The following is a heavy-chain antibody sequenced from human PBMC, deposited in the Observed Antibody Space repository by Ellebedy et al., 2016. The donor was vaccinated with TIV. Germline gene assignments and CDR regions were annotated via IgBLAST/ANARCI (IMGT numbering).Heavy chain of an antibody. Sequence: GESLKISCKGSGYSFPSYWITWVRQMPGKGLEWMGRIDPADSYTDYSPSFQGHVTISIDKSNTTAYLQWGSLKASDTAIYYCARLSSVSSRNPLDPWGQGTLVTVSS. D-gene: IGHD6-13*01. CDR1: GYSFPSYW. V-gene: IGHV5-10-1*01. CDR3: ARLSSVSSRNPLDP. J-gene: IGHJ5*02. CDR2: IDPADSYT.